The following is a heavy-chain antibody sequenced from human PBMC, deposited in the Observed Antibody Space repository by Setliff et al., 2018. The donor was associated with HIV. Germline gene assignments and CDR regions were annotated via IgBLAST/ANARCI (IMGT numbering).Heavy chain of an antibody. V-gene: IGHV4-34*01. CDR3: ATTECRGADCPQMYDY. J-gene: IGHJ4*02. CDR2: LNYVGVT. CDR1: GGSFSGSY. Sequence: TEPLSLTCAVHGGSFSGSYWSWIRQPPGKGLEWIGELNYVGVTNHNPSLKSRVTISVEASKRQWSLKLNSVTAADTAVYYCATTECRGADCPQMYDYWGQGILVTVSS. D-gene: IGHD2-21*02.